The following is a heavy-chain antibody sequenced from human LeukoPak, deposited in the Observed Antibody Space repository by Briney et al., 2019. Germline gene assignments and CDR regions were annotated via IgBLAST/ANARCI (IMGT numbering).Heavy chain of an antibody. J-gene: IGHJ6*02. D-gene: IGHD3-16*02. V-gene: IGHV1-2*02. CDR2: INPNSGGT. CDR3: ARSIMITFGGVIVPYYYYGMDV. CDR1: GYTFTGYY. Sequence: ASVKVSCKASGYTFTGYYMHWVRQAPGQGLEWMGWINPNSGGTNYAQKFQGRVTMTRDTSISTAYMELSRLRSDDMAVYYCARSIMITFGGVIVPYYYYGMDVWGQGTTVTVSS.